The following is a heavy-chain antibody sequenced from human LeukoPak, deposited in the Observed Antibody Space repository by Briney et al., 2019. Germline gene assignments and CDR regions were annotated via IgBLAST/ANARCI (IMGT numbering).Heavy chain of an antibody. CDR3: AKSPWFGELSYFDY. CDR2: ISGSGGST. V-gene: IGHV3-23*01. CDR1: GFTFSSYA. D-gene: IGHD3-10*01. Sequence: PGGSLRPSCAASGFTFSSYAMSWVRQAPGKGLEWVSAISGSGGSTYYADSVKGRFTISRDNSKNTLYLQMNSLRAEDTAVYYCAKSPWFGELSYFDYWGQGTRVTVSS. J-gene: IGHJ4*02.